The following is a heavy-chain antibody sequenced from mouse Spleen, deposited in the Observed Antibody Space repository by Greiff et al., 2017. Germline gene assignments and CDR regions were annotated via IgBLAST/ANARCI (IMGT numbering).Heavy chain of an antibody. V-gene: IGHV1-66*01. CDR1: GYSFTSYY. CDR2: IYPGSGNT. J-gene: IGHJ2*01. Sequence: LVESGPELVKPGASVKISCKASGYSFTSYYIHWVKQRPGQGLEWIGWIYPGSGNTKYNEKFKGKATLTADTSSSTAYMQLSSLTSEDSAVYYCARTYDYAFDYWGQGTTLTVSS. D-gene: IGHD2-4*01. CDR3: ARTYDYAFDY.